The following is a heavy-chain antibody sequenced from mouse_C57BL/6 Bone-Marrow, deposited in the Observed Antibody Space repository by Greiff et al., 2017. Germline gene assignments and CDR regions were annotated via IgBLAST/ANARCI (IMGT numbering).Heavy chain of an antibody. CDR2: IDPEDGDT. J-gene: IGHJ2*01. Sequence: EVKLQESGAELVRPGASVTLSCTASGFNIKDYYMHWVKQRPEQGLEWIGRIDPEDGDTEYAPKFPGKATMTADPSSNTAYLQLSSLTSDDTAVYYCTTACLCTGGQGTTLTVSS. V-gene: IGHV14-1*01. CDR3: TTACLCT. CDR1: GFNIKDYY.